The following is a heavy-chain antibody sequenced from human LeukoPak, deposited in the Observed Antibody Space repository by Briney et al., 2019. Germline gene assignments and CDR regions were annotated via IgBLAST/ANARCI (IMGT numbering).Heavy chain of an antibody. V-gene: IGHV3-23*01. J-gene: IGHJ4*02. CDR3: AKLYTGDSSAPGTHRY. CDR1: GFTFSSYA. CDR2: ISGSGGST. Sequence: GGSLRLSCAASGFTFSSYAMSWVRQAPGKGLEWVSAISGSGGSTYYADSVKGRFTISRDNAKNSLYLQMNSLRAEDTAVYYCAKLYTGDSSAPGTHRYWGQGTLVTVSS. D-gene: IGHD3-22*01.